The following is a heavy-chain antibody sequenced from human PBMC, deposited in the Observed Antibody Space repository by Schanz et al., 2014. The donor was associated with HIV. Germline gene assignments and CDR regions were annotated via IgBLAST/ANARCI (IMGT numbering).Heavy chain of an antibody. CDR3: AKVGRIYSTTWIDY. Sequence: QVQLGETGGGVVQPGRSLRLSCAASGFIFRTHGMHWVRQAPGKGLEWGAVISYDGRNEYYGDSVKGRFTISRDNSKNTLYLQMNSLRREDTAVYYCAKVGRIYSTTWIDYWGQGTLVTVSS. J-gene: IGHJ4*02. CDR1: GFIFRTHG. V-gene: IGHV3-30*18. D-gene: IGHD2-2*01. CDR2: ISYDGRNE.